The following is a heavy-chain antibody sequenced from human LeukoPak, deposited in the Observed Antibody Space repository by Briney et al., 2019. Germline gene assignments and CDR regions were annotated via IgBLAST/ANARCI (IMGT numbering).Heavy chain of an antibody. Sequence: PGRSLRLSCAASGFTVSSNYMSWVRQAPGKWLEWVSVIHRGGNTYYAGSVKGRFTISKDNSKNTLYLQRNSLRAEDTAVYYCASNDYGGNSRGYFDYWGQGTLVTVSS. D-gene: IGHD4-23*01. J-gene: IGHJ4*02. CDR2: IHRGGNT. CDR3: ASNDYGGNSRGYFDY. CDR1: GFTVSSNY. V-gene: IGHV3-53*01.